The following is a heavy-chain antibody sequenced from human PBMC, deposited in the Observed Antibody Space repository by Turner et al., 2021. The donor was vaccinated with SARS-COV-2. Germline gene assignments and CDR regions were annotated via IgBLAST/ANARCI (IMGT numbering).Heavy chain of an antibody. CDR3: ARGPRGYDFWSGYPNWFDP. CDR2: INPNSGGT. CDR1: GYTFSGYY. D-gene: IGHD3-3*01. V-gene: IGHV1-2*02. J-gene: IGHJ5*02. Sequence: QLQLVQPGAEVKKPGASVKVSCKASGYTFSGYYMHWVRQAPGQGLEWMGWINPNSGGTNYAQRFQGRVTMTSDTSISTAYMELSRLRSDDTAVYYCARGPRGYDFWSGYPNWFDPWGQGTLVTVSS.